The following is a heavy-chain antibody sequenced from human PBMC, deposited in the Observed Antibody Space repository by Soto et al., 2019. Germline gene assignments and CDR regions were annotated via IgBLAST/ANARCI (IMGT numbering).Heavy chain of an antibody. D-gene: IGHD3-10*01. CDR3: AGDCPVCVSGELDY. CDR1: GFAFSSAW. V-gene: IGHV3-15*05. CDR2: MKSKADGETT. Sequence: EVQLVESGGGLVRPGESLRLSCATSGFAFSSAWMSWVRQAPGKVLEWVGRMKSKADGETTDYAAPVKGRFTVSRDDSKNVPYMKMTCLIIEGTAVDYCAGDCPVCVSGELDYWGQGTLVTVSS. J-gene: IGHJ4*02.